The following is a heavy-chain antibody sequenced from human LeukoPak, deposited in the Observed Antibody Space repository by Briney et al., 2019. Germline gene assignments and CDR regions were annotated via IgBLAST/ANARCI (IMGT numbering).Heavy chain of an antibody. CDR1: GGSFSGYY. V-gene: IGHV4-34*01. CDR2: MNHSGST. Sequence: SETLSLTCAVYGGSFSGYYWSWLRQPPGKGVEWIGEMNHSGSTNYNPSLTSRVTISVTTSNNQFSLKLRSVTAADTAVYYCARSGTTVTADYWGQGTLVTVSS. J-gene: IGHJ4*02. CDR3: ARSGTTVTADY. D-gene: IGHD4-17*01.